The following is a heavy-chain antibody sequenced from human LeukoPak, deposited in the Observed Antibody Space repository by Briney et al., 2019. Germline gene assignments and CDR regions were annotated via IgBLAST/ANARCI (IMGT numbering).Heavy chain of an antibody. CDR1: GFTFGIYA. V-gene: IGHV3-21*01. CDR2: ISSSSSYI. CDR3: AKDHYGDAYYFDY. Sequence: GGSLRLSCAASGFTFGIYAMSWVRHAPGKGLEWVSSISSSSSYIYYADSVKGRFTISRDNAKNSLYLQMNSLRAEDTAVYYCAKDHYGDAYYFDYWGQGTLVTVSS. D-gene: IGHD4-17*01. J-gene: IGHJ4*02.